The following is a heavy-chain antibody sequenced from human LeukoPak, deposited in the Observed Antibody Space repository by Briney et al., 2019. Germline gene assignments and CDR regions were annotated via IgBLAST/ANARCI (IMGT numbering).Heavy chain of an antibody. CDR1: GFTFDSYA. Sequence: GGSLRLSCAASGFTFDSYAMTWVRQAPGKGLEWVSTVSASGAGTYFADSVKGRFTISRDNSKNTLYLQMNSLRAEDTAVYYCARGGSYVYAFDIWGQGTMVTVSS. J-gene: IGHJ3*02. V-gene: IGHV3-23*01. D-gene: IGHD1-26*01. CDR3: ARGGSYVYAFDI. CDR2: VSASGAGT.